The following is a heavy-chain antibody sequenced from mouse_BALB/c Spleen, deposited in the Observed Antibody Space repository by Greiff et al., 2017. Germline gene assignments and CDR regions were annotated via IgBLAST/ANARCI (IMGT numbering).Heavy chain of an antibody. D-gene: IGHD6-1*01. CDR2: IDPENGNT. J-gene: IGHJ3*01. CDR3: ASLWRPGAY. Sequence: VQLQQSGAELVRPGASVKLSCKASGFNFKDYYMHWVKQRPEQGLEWIGWIDPENGNTIYDPKFQGKASITADTSSNTAYLQLSSLTSEDTAVYYCASLWRPGAYRGQGTLVTVSA. V-gene: IGHV14-1*02. CDR1: GFNFKDYY.